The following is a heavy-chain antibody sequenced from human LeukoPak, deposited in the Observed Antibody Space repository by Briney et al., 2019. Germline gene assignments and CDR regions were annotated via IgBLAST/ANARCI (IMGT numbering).Heavy chain of an antibody. Sequence: SETLSLTCAVYGGSFSGYYWSWIRQPPGKGLEWIGEINHSGSTNYNPSLKGRVTISVDTSKNQFSLRLSSVTAADTAMYYCARGNSSSWPLDYWGQGTLVTVSS. CDR1: GGSFSGYY. D-gene: IGHD6-13*01. J-gene: IGHJ4*02. V-gene: IGHV4-34*01. CDR2: INHSGST. CDR3: ARGNSSSWPLDY.